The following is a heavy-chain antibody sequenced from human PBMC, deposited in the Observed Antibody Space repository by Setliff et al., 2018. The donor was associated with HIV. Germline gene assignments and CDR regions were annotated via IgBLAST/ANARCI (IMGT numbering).Heavy chain of an antibody. CDR3: ARSPTSEFDP. CDR1: GFTFDDYT. CDR2: INWDDDNT. Sequence: PGGSLRLSCAASGFTFDDYTMHWVRQRPGKGLEWVSLINWDDDNTYYADSVKGRFTISRDNAKNSLYLQMNSLRAEDTAVYYCARSPTSEFDPWGQGTLVTVSS. J-gene: IGHJ5*02. V-gene: IGHV3-43*01.